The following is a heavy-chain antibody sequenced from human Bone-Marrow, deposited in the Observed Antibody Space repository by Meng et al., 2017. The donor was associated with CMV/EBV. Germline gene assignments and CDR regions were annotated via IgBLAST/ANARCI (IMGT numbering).Heavy chain of an antibody. CDR2: INHSGST. CDR3: ARATYYYDSSGYSLLDY. J-gene: IGHJ4*02. Sequence: SETLSLTCAVYGGSFSGYYWSWIRQPPGKGLEWIGEINHSGSTNYNPSLKSRVTISVDTSKNQFSLKLSSVTAADTAVYYCARATYYYDSSGYSLLDYWGQGRLVTVSS. V-gene: IGHV4-34*01. CDR1: GGSFSGYY. D-gene: IGHD3-22*01.